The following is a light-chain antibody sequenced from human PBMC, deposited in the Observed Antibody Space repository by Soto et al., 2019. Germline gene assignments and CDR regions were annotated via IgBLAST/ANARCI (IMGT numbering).Light chain of an antibody. CDR2: AAS. J-gene: IGKJ5*01. CDR3: QQLNSYPIT. CDR1: QGLNSH. V-gene: IGKV1-9*01. Sequence: DIQLTQSPSLLSASVGDRVTITCRASQGLNSHLAWYQEKPGKAPKLLIYAASTVQSGVPLRFSGSASGTQFTLTLSSLQPEDIATYYCQQLNSYPITFGQGTRLEI.